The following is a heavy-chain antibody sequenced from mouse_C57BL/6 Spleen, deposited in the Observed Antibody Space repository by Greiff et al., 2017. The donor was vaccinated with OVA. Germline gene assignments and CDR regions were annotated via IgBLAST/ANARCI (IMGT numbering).Heavy chain of an antibody. Sequence: EVKLMESGGGLVKPGGSLKLSCAASGFTFSDYGMHWVRQAPEKGLEWVAYISSGSSTIYYADTVKGRFTISRDNAKNTLFLQMTSLRSEDTAMYYCARKIITTVVRAMDYWGQGTSVTVSS. CDR2: ISSGSSTI. J-gene: IGHJ4*01. V-gene: IGHV5-17*01. CDR3: ARKIITTVVRAMDY. D-gene: IGHD1-1*01. CDR1: GFTFSDYG.